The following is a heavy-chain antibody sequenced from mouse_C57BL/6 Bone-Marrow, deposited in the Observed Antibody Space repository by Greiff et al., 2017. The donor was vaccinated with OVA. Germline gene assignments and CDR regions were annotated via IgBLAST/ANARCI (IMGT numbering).Heavy chain of an antibody. D-gene: IGHD2-1*01. CDR3: TAIYYGNYYWYFDV. V-gene: IGHV14-4*01. CDR2: IDPENGDT. CDR1: GFNIKDDY. J-gene: IGHJ1*03. Sequence: VQLQQSGAELVRPGASVKLSCTASGFNIKDDYMHWVKQRPEQGLEWIGWIDPENGDTEYASKFQGKATITADTSSNTAYLPLSSLTSEDTAVYYCTAIYYGNYYWYFDVWGTGTTVTVSS.